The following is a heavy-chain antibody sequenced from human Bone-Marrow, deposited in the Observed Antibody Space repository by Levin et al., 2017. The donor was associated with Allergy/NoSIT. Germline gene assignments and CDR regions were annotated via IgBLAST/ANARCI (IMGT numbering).Heavy chain of an antibody. Sequence: GESLKISCVASGFTFGNAWMNWVRQAPGKGLQWVGRIKGKTDGGTTDYAAPVKGRFTISRDDSKKTLYLQMNNLKTEDTAIYYCTTRYHWGQGTLVTVFS. V-gene: IGHV3-15*01. D-gene: IGHD1-14*01. CDR2: IKGKTDGGTT. J-gene: IGHJ5*02. CDR1: GFTFGNAW. CDR3: TTRYH.